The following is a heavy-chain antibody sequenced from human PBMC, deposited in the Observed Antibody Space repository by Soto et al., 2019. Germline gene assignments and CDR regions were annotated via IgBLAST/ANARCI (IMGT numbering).Heavy chain of an antibody. D-gene: IGHD3-3*01. CDR1: GFIFSDHA. V-gene: IGHV3-49*03. J-gene: IGHJ5*02. CDR3: TRGRFGSYGP. CDR2: IGGTPDGGRV. Sequence: GGSLRLSCSASGFIFSDHAMTWIRRAPGRGLEWVAFIGGTPDGGRVEYAASARGRFTISRDDAKRSVYLQMNSLRPDDTGVYYSTRGRFGSYGPWVNGTLVTESS.